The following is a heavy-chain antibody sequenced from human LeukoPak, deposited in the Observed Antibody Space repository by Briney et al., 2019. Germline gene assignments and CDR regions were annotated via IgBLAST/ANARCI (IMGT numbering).Heavy chain of an antibody. V-gene: IGHV1-2*02. CDR1: GYTFTGYY. Sequence: ASVKVSCKASGYTFTGYYMHWVRQAPGQGLEWMGWINPNSGGRNYAQKFQGRVTMTRDTSISTVYMDLSRLTSDDTAVYYCAREYSRPLETMVRGKQSRRGWFDPWGQGTLVTVSS. CDR3: AREYSRPLETMVRGKQSRRGWFDP. D-gene: IGHD3-10*01. J-gene: IGHJ5*02. CDR2: INPNSGGR.